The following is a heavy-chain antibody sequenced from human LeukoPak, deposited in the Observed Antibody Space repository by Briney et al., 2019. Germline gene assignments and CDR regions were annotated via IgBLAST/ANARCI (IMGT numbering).Heavy chain of an antibody. D-gene: IGHD5-18*01. Sequence: GGSLRLSCAASGFTFDDYGMSWVRQAPGKGLEWVSGINWNGGSTGYADSVKGRFTISRDTVDDTLFLHLNSLRVEDTAVYYCARDPTRGYNYGYLDYWGQGALVAVSS. V-gene: IGHV3-20*04. J-gene: IGHJ4*02. CDR1: GFTFDDYG. CDR3: ARDPTRGYNYGYLDY. CDR2: INWNGGST.